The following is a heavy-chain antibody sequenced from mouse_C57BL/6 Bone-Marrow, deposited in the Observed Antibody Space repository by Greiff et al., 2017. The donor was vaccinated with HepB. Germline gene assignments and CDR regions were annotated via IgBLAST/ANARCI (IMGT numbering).Heavy chain of an antibody. CDR2: IYPGDGDT. CDR3: ARNYGSSYGRNWYFDV. D-gene: IGHD1-1*01. Sequence: QVQLQQSGPELVKPGASVKISCKASGYAFSSSWMNWVKQRPGKGLEWIGRIYPGDGDTNYNGKFKGKATLTADKSSSTAYMQLSSLTSEDSAVYFCARNYGSSYGRNWYFDVWGTGTTVTVSS. V-gene: IGHV1-82*01. J-gene: IGHJ1*03. CDR1: GYAFSSSW.